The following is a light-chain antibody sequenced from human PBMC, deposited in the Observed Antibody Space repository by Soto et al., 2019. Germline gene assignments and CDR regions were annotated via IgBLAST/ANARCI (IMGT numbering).Light chain of an antibody. CDR1: QSISSW. CDR3: QQYNSYPWT. J-gene: IGKJ1*01. CDR2: KAS. Sequence: DVQITQFPFTLSGSVAYRITITCRASQSISSWLAWYQQKPGKAPKLLIYKASSLESGVPSRFSGSGSGTEFTLTISSLQPDDFATYYCQQYNSYPWTFGQGTKVDIK. V-gene: IGKV1-5*03.